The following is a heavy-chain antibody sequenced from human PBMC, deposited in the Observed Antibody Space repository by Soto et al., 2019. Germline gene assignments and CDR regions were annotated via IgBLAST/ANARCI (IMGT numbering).Heavy chain of an antibody. Sequence: QVQLQESGPGLVKPSETLSLTSTVSGSSITNYYWSWIRQPPGKGLEWIGYIYYSGSTNYNPSLKSRVTMSVDTSKNQFSLKLTSVTAADTAVYYCAIIAVATNFDSWGQGTLVTVSS. CDR3: AIIAVATNFDS. J-gene: IGHJ4*02. CDR2: IYYSGST. CDR1: GSSITNYY. D-gene: IGHD6-19*01. V-gene: IGHV4-59*08.